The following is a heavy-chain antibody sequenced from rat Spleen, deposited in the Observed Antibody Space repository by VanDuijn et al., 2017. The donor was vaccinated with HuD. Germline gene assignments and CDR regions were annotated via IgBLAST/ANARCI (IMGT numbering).Heavy chain of an antibody. Sequence: VQLKESGPDLVQPAQTLSLTCSVTGYSITSSYRWSWIRKFPGNKLEWMGYINSAGSTNYNPSLRSRISITRDTSKNQFFLQVNSVTTEDTATYYCARVYDGTHYYDDYWGQGVMVTVSS. CDR1: GYSITSSYR. V-gene: IGHV3-3*01. CDR2: INSAGST. D-gene: IGHD1-12*02. CDR3: ARVYDGTHYYDDY. J-gene: IGHJ2*01.